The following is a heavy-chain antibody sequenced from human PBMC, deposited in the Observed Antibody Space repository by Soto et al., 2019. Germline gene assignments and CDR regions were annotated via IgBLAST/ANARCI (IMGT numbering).Heavy chain of an antibody. D-gene: IGHD2-15*01. J-gene: IGHJ4*02. Sequence: EVQLLESGGGLVQPGGSLRLSCAASGFTFSSYAMSWVRQAPGKGLEWVSAISGSGGSTYYADSVKGRFTISRDNSKNTLDLQMNSLRAEDTAVYYCATPGGGYCSGGSCRDYWGQGTLVTVSS. CDR2: ISGSGGST. V-gene: IGHV3-23*01. CDR3: ATPGGGYCSGGSCRDY. CDR1: GFTFSSYA.